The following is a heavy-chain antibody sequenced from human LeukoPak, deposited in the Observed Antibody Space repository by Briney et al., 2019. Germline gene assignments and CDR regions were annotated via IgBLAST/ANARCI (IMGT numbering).Heavy chain of an antibody. Sequence: PSETLSLTCTVSGYSISSGYYWGWIRQPPGKGLEWIGSIYHSGSTYYNPSLKSRVTISVDTSKNQFSLKLSSVTAADTAVYYCARDMSSSWYHWFDPWGQGTLVTVSS. CDR3: ARDMSSSWYHWFDP. D-gene: IGHD6-13*01. CDR2: IYHSGST. CDR1: GYSISSGYY. V-gene: IGHV4-38-2*02. J-gene: IGHJ5*02.